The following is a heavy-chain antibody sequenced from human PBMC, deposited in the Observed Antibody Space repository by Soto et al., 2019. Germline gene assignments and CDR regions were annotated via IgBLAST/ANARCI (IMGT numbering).Heavy chain of an antibody. CDR2: IYWDDDK. CDR1: GFSLSSTRMA. J-gene: IGHJ4*02. Sequence: QITLKESGPTLVTPTQTLTLTCTFSGFSLSSTRMAVGWIRQPTGKALEWLALIYWDDDKRYSPFLKSRLTSTKDTSKNQVVLTMSNMEPVDTASYYCAHIVVAGLGYYFDYWCQGTLVTVSS. D-gene: IGHD6-19*01. V-gene: IGHV2-5*02. CDR3: AHIVVAGLGYYFDY.